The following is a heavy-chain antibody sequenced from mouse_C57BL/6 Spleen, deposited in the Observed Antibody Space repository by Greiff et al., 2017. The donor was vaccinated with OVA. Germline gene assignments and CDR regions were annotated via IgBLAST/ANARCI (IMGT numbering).Heavy chain of an antibody. CDR1: GYTFTSYW. V-gene: IGHV1-55*01. CDR3: ARSNTTVVAEDY. J-gene: IGHJ2*01. Sequence: VQLQQPGAELVKPGASVKMSCKASGYTFTSYWITWVKQRPGQGLEWIGDIYPGSGSTNYNEKFKSKATLTVDTSSSTAYMQLSSLTSEDSAVYYCARSNTTVVAEDYWGQGTTLTVSS. CDR2: IYPGSGST. D-gene: IGHD1-1*01.